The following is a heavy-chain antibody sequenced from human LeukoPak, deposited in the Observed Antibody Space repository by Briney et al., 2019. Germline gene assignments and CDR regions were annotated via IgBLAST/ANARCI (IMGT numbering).Heavy chain of an antibody. CDR2: INHSGST. CDR1: GGSFSGYY. D-gene: IGHD1-26*01. CDR3: ARGGSYYYYYYMDV. J-gene: IGHJ6*03. V-gene: IGHV4-34*01. Sequence: SETLSLTCAVYGGSFSGYYWTWIRQPPGRGLEWIGEINHSGSTNYNPSLKSRVTISVDTSKNQFSLKLSSVTAADTAVYYCARGGSYYYYYYMDVWGKGTTVTVSS.